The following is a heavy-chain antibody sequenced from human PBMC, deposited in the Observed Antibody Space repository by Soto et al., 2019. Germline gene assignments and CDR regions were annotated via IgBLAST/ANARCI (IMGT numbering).Heavy chain of an antibody. D-gene: IGHD1-7*01. J-gene: IGHJ4*02. CDR1: GGSISSSSYY. V-gene: IGHV4-39*01. CDR2: IYYSGST. Sequence: SETLSLTCTVSGGSISSSSYYWGWIRQPPGKGLEWIGSIYYSGSTYYNPSLKSRVTISVDTSKNQFSLKLSSVTAADTAVYYCARLGTGTLFDYWGQGTLVTVSS. CDR3: ARLGTGTLFDY.